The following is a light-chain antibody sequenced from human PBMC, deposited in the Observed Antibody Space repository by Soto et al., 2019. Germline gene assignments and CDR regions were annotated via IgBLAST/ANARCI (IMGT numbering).Light chain of an antibody. CDR3: QQYNSYSWT. Sequence: DIQMTQYPSSLSASVGDRVTITCRASQSISSYLNWYQQKPGKAPKLLIYDASTLESGVPSRFSGSRSGTEFTLTISSLQPDDFANYYCQQYNSYSWTFGQGTKV. CDR1: QSISSY. J-gene: IGKJ1*01. V-gene: IGKV1-5*01. CDR2: DAS.